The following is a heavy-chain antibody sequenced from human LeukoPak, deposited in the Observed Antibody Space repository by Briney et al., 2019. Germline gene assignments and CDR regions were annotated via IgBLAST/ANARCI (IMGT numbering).Heavy chain of an antibody. CDR3: ARVGSGSYPLGS. J-gene: IGHJ5*02. V-gene: IGHV3-21*01. CDR1: GFTFSSYS. Sequence: GGSLRLSCAASGFTFSSYSMNWVRQAPGKGVEWVSSISSSSSYIYYADSVKGRFTISRDNAKNSLYLQMNSLRAEDTAVYYCARVGSGSYPLGSWGQGTLVTVSS. CDR2: ISSSSSYI. D-gene: IGHD3-10*01.